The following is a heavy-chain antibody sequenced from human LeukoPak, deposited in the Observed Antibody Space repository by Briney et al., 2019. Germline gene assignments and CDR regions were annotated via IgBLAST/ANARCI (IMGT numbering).Heavy chain of an antibody. CDR2: IWQDRSKT. V-gene: IGHV3-33*01. J-gene: IGHJ4*02. CDR1: GFTLSSYG. Sequence: GSSLSLSCAVSGFTLSSYGMHWVRQPPGEGRGWVAVIWQDRSKTSSAECGKGRSTIPRDNPQATLYLELNTLRAEDTAVYYGARERWTNDWKYFFDYWGQGPLATVSS. CDR3: ARERWTNDWKYFFDY. D-gene: IGHD1-1*01.